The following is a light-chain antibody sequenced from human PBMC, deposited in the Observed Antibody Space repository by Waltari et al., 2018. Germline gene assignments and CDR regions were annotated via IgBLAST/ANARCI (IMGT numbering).Light chain of an antibody. J-gene: IGKJ5*01. CDR1: QGVSTR. Sequence: DIQMTQSPSSVSASVGDRVTITCRASQGVSTRLAWYQQRPGKAPNLLIHAASNLQPGVPSRFSATGSGTEFTLTIGSLQPEDSATYFCQQGISFPLTFGQGTRLEIK. V-gene: IGKV1-12*01. CDR3: QQGISFPLT. CDR2: AAS.